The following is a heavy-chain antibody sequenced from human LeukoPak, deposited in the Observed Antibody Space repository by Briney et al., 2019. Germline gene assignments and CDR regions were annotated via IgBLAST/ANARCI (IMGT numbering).Heavy chain of an antibody. CDR3: AKAQGSGYCSSTSCSPGYYYYYMDV. Sequence: PGGSLRLSCAASGFTFSNHAMSWVRQAPGKGLEWVSTVSGSGGSTYYADSVKGRFTISRDNSKNTLYLQMNSLRAEDTAVYYCAKAQGSGYCSSTSCSPGYYYYYMDVWGKGTTVTVSS. CDR2: VSGSGGST. D-gene: IGHD2-2*01. V-gene: IGHV3-23*01. CDR1: GFTFSNHA. J-gene: IGHJ6*03.